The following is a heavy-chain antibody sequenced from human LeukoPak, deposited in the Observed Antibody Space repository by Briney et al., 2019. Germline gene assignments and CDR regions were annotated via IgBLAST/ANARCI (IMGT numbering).Heavy chain of an antibody. D-gene: IGHD1-7*01. CDR3: VKGSITGTPADY. J-gene: IGHJ4*02. V-gene: IGHV3-43D*03. CDR2: ISWDGGST. CDR1: GFTFDDYA. Sequence: RGSLRLSCAASGFTFDDYAMHWVRQAPGKGLEWVSLISWDGGSTYYADSVKGRFTISRDNSKNSLYLQMNSLRAEDTALYYCVKGSITGTPADYWGQGTLVTVSS.